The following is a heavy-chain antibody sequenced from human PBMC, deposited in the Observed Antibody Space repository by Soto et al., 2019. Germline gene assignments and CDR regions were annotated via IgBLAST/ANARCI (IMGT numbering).Heavy chain of an antibody. CDR2: IIPIFGTA. J-gene: IGHJ4*02. CDR1: GGTFSSYA. D-gene: IGHD5-18*01. Sequence: SVKVSCKASGGTFSSYAISWVRQAPGQGLEWMGGIIPIFGTANYAQKFQGRVTITADESTSTAYMELSSLRSEDTAVYYCAREARGYSYGHLYYFDYWGQGTLVTVSS. V-gene: IGHV1-69*13. CDR3: AREARGYSYGHLYYFDY.